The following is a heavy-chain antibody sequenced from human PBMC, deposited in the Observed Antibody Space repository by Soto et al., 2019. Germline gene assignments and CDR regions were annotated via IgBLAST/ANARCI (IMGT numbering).Heavy chain of an antibody. Sequence: EVELVASGGGLAQAGGSLRVSCGVSGFTSSDHYMDWVRQAPGKGLEWVGRTANKRSRYTTEYAGSVKGRFIISRDDSKHSVYLQMNSLKVKDTAVYYCARGGFGHGLDVWGQGTTVTVSS. CDR2: TANKRSRYTT. D-gene: IGHD3-16*01. CDR1: GFTSSDHY. V-gene: IGHV3-72*01. J-gene: IGHJ6*02. CDR3: ARGGFGHGLDV.